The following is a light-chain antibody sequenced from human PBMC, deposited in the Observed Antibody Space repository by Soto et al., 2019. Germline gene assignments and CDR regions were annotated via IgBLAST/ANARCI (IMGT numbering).Light chain of an antibody. CDR2: GIS. CDR3: QQYNNWPLT. V-gene: IGKV3-15*01. CDR1: QSLTSY. J-gene: IGKJ4*01. Sequence: EIVMTQSPATLSVSPGETATLSCRASQSLTSYLAWYQQKPDQAPRLLIYGISTRATDIPARFSGSGSGTEFTLTINSLQSEDFAVYYCQQYNNWPLTFGGGTKVDIK.